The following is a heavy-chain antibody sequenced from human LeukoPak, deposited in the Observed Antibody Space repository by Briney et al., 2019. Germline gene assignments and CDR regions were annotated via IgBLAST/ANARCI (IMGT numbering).Heavy chain of an antibody. CDR3: ARDGLSWGFDY. Sequence: PSETLSLTCTVSGDSISNYYWSWIRQPPGKGLEWIGYIYYSGNTDYNPSLKSRVTISVDTSKNQFSLRLDSVTAADTAVYYCARDGLSWGFDYWGQGTLVTVSS. CDR1: GDSISNYY. D-gene: IGHD3-16*01. V-gene: IGHV4-59*01. CDR2: IYYSGNT. J-gene: IGHJ4*02.